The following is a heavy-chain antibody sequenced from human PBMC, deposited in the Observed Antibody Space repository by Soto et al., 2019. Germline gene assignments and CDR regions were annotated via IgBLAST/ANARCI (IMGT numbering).Heavy chain of an antibody. CDR2: IKQDGSEK. D-gene: IGHD2-21*02. J-gene: IGHJ3*02. CDR3: VSSELLDAFDI. V-gene: IGHV3-7*01. CDR1: GFTFSSYW. Sequence: PXGSLRLSWAASGFTFSSYWMSWVRQAPGKGLEWVANIKQDGSEKYYVDSVKGRFTISRDNAKNSLYLQMNSLRAEDTAVYYCVSSELLDAFDIWGQGTMVTVSS.